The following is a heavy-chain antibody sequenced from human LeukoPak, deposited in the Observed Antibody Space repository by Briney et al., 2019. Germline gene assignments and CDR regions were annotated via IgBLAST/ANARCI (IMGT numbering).Heavy chain of an antibody. V-gene: IGHV1-18*01. CDR1: GYTFTSYG. Sequence: ASVKVSCKASGYTFTSYGISWVRQAPGQGLEWMGWISAYNGNTNYAQKLQGRDTMTTDTSTSTAYMELRSLRSDDTAVYYCASRVGRYYDSSGYLGTWGQGTLVTVSS. J-gene: IGHJ5*02. CDR3: ASRVGRYYDSSGYLGT. CDR2: ISAYNGNT. D-gene: IGHD3-22*01.